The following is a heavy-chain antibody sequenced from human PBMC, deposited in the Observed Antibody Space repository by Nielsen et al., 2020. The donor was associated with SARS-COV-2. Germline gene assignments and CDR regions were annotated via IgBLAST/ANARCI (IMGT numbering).Heavy chain of an antibody. CDR1: GDSVTGDYY. J-gene: IGHJ4*02. V-gene: IGHV4-30-4*01. CDR3: VRAPVYSSEAPDY. D-gene: IGHD2-8*01. Sequence: SETLSLTCTVSGDSVTGDYYWSWVRQPPGTGLEWMGLSRYSYYTYYNSSLTSRVAMSLDTSKNQFSLTLTSVTAADTAMYFCVRAPVYSSEAPDYWGQGTLVTVSS. CDR2: SRYSYYT.